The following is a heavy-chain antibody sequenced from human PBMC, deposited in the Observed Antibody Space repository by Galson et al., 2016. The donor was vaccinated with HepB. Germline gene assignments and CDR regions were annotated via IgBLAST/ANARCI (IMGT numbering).Heavy chain of an antibody. CDR2: FSRTGDYT. V-gene: IGHV3-64D*06. CDR3: VKGQSSFSSRTLDY. D-gene: IGHD6-6*01. J-gene: IGHJ4*02. Sequence: SLRLSCAAAGSTRSRYAMHWVRQAPGKGLEYVSGFSRTGDYTRSADSVKGRCSISRDNFRNTVFLQMSSLRPEDTAVYYCVKGQSSFSSRTLDYWGQGTLVAVSS. CDR1: GSTRSRYA.